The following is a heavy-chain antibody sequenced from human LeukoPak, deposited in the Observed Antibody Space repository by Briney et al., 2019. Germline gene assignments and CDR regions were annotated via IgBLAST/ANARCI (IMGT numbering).Heavy chain of an antibody. Sequence: GGSLRLSCAASGFSLSSYAMSWVRQAPGKGLEWVSAISSTDAGTYHADSVRGRFTISRDSTKNTLYLQMNSLRAEDAAVYYCAKAPVTSCRGAYCYPFDYWGQGTLVTVSS. CDR1: GFSLSSYA. CDR2: ISSTDAGT. J-gene: IGHJ4*02. D-gene: IGHD2-21*01. V-gene: IGHV3-23*01. CDR3: AKAPVTSCRGAYCYPFDY.